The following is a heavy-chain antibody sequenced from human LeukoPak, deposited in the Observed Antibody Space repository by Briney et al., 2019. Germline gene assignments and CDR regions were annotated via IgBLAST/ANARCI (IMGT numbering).Heavy chain of an antibody. CDR3: VRWGSITTARFDY. J-gene: IGHJ4*02. CDR1: GGSISSYY. Sequence: SETLSLTCTVSGGSISSYYWSWIRQPPGKGLEWIGYIYYSGSTNYNPSLKSRVTISVDTSKNQFSLELSSVTAADTAVYYCVRWGSITTARFDYWGQGTLVTVSS. CDR2: IYYSGST. D-gene: IGHD3-16*01. V-gene: IGHV4-59*01.